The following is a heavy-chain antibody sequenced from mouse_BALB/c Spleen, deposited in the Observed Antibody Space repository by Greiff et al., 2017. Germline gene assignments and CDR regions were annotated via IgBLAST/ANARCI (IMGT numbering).Heavy chain of an antibody. D-gene: IGHD1-1*02. CDR2: INPSTGYT. Sequence: QVQLKQSGAELAKPGASVKMSCKASGYTFTSYWMHWVKQRPGQGLEWIGYINPSTGYTEYNQKFKDKATLTADKSSSTAYMQLSSLTSEDSAVYYCARWEWWWGQGTSVTVSS. CDR1: GYTFTSYW. CDR3: ARWEWW. J-gene: IGHJ4*01. V-gene: IGHV1-7*01.